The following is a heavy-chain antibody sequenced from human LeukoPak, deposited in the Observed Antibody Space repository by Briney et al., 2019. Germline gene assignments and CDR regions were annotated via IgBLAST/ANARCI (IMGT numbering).Heavy chain of an antibody. CDR2: IYSSART. CDR1: GGSISSGSYY. J-gene: IGHJ5*02. Sequence: SQTLSLTCTVSGGSISSGSYYWSWIRQPAGKGLEWIGRIYSSARTHYSPSLKSRVAISVDTSKNRFSLRLSSVTAADTAVYYCARDLSGSYSSETWFDPWGQGTLVTVSS. D-gene: IGHD1-26*01. CDR3: ARDLSGSYSSETWFDP. V-gene: IGHV4-61*02.